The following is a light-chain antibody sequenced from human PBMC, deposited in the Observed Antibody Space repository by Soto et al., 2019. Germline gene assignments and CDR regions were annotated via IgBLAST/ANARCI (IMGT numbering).Light chain of an antibody. V-gene: IGKV3-11*01. Sequence: EIVLTQSPATLSLSPGERATLSCRASQSVSSYLAWYQQKPGQAPRLLIYDASNRAPGIPARFSGSGSGTDFTLTISSLEPEDFAVYDCQPRSNGRTFGQGTKVEIK. CDR1: QSVSSY. CDR2: DAS. CDR3: QPRSNGRT. J-gene: IGKJ1*01.